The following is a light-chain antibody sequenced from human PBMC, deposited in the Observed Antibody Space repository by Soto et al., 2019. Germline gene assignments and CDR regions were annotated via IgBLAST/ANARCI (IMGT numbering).Light chain of an antibody. Sequence: QSALTQPPSASGSPGQSVTISCTGTSNDVGGYDYVSWYQQHPGKAPKLMIYEVTKRPSGVPDRFSGSKSGDTASLTVSGLQPEDEADYYCATWADGLNSYVFGTGTKLTVL. J-gene: IGLJ1*01. V-gene: IGLV2-8*01. CDR2: EVT. CDR3: ATWADGLNSYV. CDR1: SNDVGGYDY.